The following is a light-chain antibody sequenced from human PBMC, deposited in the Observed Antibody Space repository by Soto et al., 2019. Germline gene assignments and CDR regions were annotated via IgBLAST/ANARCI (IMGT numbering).Light chain of an antibody. V-gene: IGLV2-14*01. CDR2: EVT. J-gene: IGLJ1*01. CDR1: SSDVGGYNY. CDR3: NSYRSSNTL. Sequence: QSALTQPASVSGSPGQSITISCTGTSSDVGGYNYVSWYQQPPGKAPKLMIYEVTNRPSGVSNRFSGSKSGNTASLTISGLQAEDEAGYYCNSYRSSNTLFGTGTQLTVL.